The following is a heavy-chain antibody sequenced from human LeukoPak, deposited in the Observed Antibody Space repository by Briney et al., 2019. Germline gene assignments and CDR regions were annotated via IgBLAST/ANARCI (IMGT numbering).Heavy chain of an antibody. CDR2: ISSRGNTV. CDR1: GFTFSDYE. Sequence: GGSLRLSCAASGFTFSDYEMNWIRQTPGKGLEWISYISSRGNTVYYADSVKGRFTISRDNAKNSLFLQVNNLRVEDTGVYYCAWVATYYFDDWGQGILVTVSS. J-gene: IGHJ4*02. CDR3: AWVATYYFDD. V-gene: IGHV3-48*03. D-gene: IGHD1-26*01.